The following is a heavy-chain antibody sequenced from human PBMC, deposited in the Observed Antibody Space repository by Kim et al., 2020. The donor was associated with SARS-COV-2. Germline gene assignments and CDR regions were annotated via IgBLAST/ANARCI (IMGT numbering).Heavy chain of an antibody. J-gene: IGHJ4*02. Sequence: GGSLRLSCAASGFTFSNPWMSWVRQAPGKGLEWVGRIKSTADGGTTDYAAPVKGRFTLSRDDSENTLYLQMNSLKTEDTAVYYCTTLRLNLDVAYVGYVFHYWGQGTLVTVSS. CDR3: TTLRLNLDVAYVGYVFHY. V-gene: IGHV3-15*01. D-gene: IGHD5-12*01. CDR1: GFTFSNPW. CDR2: IKSTADGGTT.